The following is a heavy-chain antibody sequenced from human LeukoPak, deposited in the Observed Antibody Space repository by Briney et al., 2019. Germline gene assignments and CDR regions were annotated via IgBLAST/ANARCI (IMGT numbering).Heavy chain of an antibody. CDR2: IQKKTEGGTT. CDR3: TSRVVTTNDY. D-gene: IGHD2-21*02. V-gene: IGHV3-15*01. CDR1: GFTFSNAW. J-gene: IGHJ4*02. Sequence: GGSLRLSCAASGFTFSNAWMNWVLQAPGKGLEWVGRIQKKTEGGTTEYAAPVKGRFIISRDDSKNMLYLQMNSLKTDDTAVYYCTSRVVTTNDYWGQGTLVTVSS.